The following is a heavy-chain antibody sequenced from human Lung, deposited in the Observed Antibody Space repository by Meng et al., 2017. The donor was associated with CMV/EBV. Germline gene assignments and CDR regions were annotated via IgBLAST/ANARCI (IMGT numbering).Heavy chain of an antibody. J-gene: IGHJ4*02. V-gene: IGHV3-53*01. CDR3: ARVENYDFWRGYYSFPYYFDY. Sequence: ESXKISXAASGFTVSSNYMSWVRQAPGKGLEWVSVIYSGGSTYYADPVKGRFTISRDNAKNSLYLQMNSLRAEDTAVYYCARVENYDFWRGYYSFPYYFDYWGQGTXVTVSS. CDR1: GFTVSSNY. CDR2: IYSGGST. D-gene: IGHD3-3*01.